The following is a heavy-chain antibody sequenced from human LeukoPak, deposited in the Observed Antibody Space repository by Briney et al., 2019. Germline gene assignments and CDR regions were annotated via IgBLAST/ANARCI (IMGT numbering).Heavy chain of an antibody. J-gene: IGHJ4*02. V-gene: IGHV3-7*01. CDR3: ARGGWLGD. CDR1: GFTFSSYG. Sequence: GGSLRLSCAASGFTFSSYGMHWVRQAPGKGLEWVANIKEEGSEKHYVDPVKGRFTITRDNAKNSLYLQMNSLRAEDTAVYYCARGGWLGDWGQGTLVTVCS. CDR2: IKEEGSEK. D-gene: IGHD6-19*01.